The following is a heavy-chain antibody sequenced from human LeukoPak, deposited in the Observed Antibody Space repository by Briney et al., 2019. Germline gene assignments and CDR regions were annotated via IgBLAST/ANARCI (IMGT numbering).Heavy chain of an antibody. V-gene: IGHV4-39*07. CDR3: ARVGIAARPSMFDY. D-gene: IGHD6-6*01. Sequence: SQTLSLTCTVSGRSISSSSYYWGWIRQPPGKGLEWIGSIYYSGSTYYNPSLKSRVTISVDTSKKQFSLKLSSVTAADTAVYYCARVGIAARPSMFDYWGQGTLVTVSS. CDR1: GRSISSSSYY. CDR2: IYYSGST. J-gene: IGHJ4*02.